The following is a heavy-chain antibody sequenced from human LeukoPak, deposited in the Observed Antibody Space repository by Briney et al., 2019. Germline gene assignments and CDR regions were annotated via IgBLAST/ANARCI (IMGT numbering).Heavy chain of an antibody. V-gene: IGHV4-39*01. CDR3: ARLPIQLWVLDY. J-gene: IGHJ4*02. Sequence: SETLSLTCTVSGGSISSSSYYWGWIRQPPGKGLEWIGSIYYSGSTYYNPSLKSRVTISVDTSKNQFSLKLSSVTAADTAVYYRARLPIQLWVLDYWGQGTLVTVSS. D-gene: IGHD5-18*01. CDR2: IYYSGST. CDR1: GGSISSSSYY.